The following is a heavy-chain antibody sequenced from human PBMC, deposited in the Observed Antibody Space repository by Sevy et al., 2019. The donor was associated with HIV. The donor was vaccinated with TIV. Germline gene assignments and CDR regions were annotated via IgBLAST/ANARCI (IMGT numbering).Heavy chain of an antibody. Sequence: GGSLRLSCAASGFTFSSYAMSWVRQAPGKGLEWVSAISGSGGSTYYADSVKGRFTISRDNSKNTLYLKMNSLRAEDTAVYYCAKDHIVVVPAAHYFDYWGQGTLVTVSS. CDR2: ISGSGGST. CDR3: AKDHIVVVPAAHYFDY. CDR1: GFTFSSYA. D-gene: IGHD2-2*01. J-gene: IGHJ4*02. V-gene: IGHV3-23*01.